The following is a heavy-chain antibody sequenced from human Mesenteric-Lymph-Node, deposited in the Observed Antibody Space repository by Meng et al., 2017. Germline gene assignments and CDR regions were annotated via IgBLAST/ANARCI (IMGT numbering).Heavy chain of an antibody. J-gene: IGHJ4*02. Sequence: SETLSLTCTVSGGSISSYYWSWIRQPPGKGLEWIGSIYYSGSTYYNPSLKSRVTISVDTSKNQFSLKLSSVTAADTAVYYCARVACTSTSCSRDWGFFDYWGQGTLVTVSS. D-gene: IGHD2-2*01. V-gene: IGHV4-39*07. CDR2: IYYSGST. CDR1: GGSISSYY. CDR3: ARVACTSTSCSRDWGFFDY.